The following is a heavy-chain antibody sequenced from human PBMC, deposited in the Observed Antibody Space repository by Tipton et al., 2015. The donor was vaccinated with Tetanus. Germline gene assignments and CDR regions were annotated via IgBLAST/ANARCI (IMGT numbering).Heavy chain of an antibody. CDR3: ITSGRVGSGYRVDY. CDR1: GLFFKNAW. V-gene: IGHV3-15*07. Sequence: SLRLSCATSGLFFKNAWMNWVRQAPGKGLEWVGRIKSKSDGGTTDYAARVKDRFSISRDDSKNTLFLQMNSLKTEDTAVYYCITSGRVGSGYRVDYWGRGTLVTVSS. J-gene: IGHJ4*02. D-gene: IGHD3-9*01. CDR2: IKSKSDGGTT.